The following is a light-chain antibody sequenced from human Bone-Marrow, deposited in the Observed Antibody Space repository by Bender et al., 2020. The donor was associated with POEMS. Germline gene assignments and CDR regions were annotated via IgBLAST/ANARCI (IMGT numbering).Light chain of an antibody. V-gene: IGLV2-23*01. CDR1: SSDVGRFNL. CDR2: EGN. J-gene: IGLJ2*01. CDR3: CSYAGSTMVI. Sequence: QSALTQPASVSGSPGQSITISCTGTSSDVGRFNLVSWYQQHPGKAPKLIIYEGNKWPSGVSNRFSGSKSGNTASLIISGLQAEDEADYYCCSYAGSTMVIVGGGTKLTVL.